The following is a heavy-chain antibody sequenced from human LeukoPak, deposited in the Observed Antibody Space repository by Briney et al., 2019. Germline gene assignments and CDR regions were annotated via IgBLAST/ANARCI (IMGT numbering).Heavy chain of an antibody. D-gene: IGHD5-24*01. V-gene: IGHV3-74*01. CDR1: GFTFSSYW. J-gene: IGHJ4*02. CDR2: INSDGSST. CDR3: ARRNGYNRGTFDY. Sequence: GGSLRLSCAASGFTFSSYWMHWVRQAPGKGLVWVSRINSDGSSTSYADSVKGRFTISRDNAKNTLYLQVNSLRAEDTAVNYCARRNGYNRGTFDYWGQGTLVTVSS.